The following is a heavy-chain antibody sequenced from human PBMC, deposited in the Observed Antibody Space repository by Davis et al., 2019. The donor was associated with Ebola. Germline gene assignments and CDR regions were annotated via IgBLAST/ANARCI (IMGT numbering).Heavy chain of an antibody. Sequence: AASVKVSCKASGYTFTSYGISWVRQAPGQGLEWMGWISAYNGNTNYAQKLQGKVTMTTDTSTSTAYMELRSLRSDDTAVYYCARTSKLLWFGMNWGQGTLVTVSS. CDR3: ARTSKLLWFGMN. CDR2: ISAYNGNT. D-gene: IGHD3-10*01. CDR1: GYTFTSYG. V-gene: IGHV1-18*01. J-gene: IGHJ4*02.